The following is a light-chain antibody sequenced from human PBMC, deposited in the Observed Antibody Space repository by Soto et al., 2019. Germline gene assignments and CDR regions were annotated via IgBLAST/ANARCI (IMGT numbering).Light chain of an antibody. CDR3: QSYDSSLSGYV. CDR2: GNN. Sequence: QSALTQPPSVSGAPGQTVIISCSVSSSNLGAPYDVNWFRQLPGTVPRLLIYGNNNRPSGVPDRFSGSKSGTSASLAITGLQAEDEADYYCQSYDSSLSGYVFGTGTKV. V-gene: IGLV1-40*01. CDR1: SSNLGAPYD. J-gene: IGLJ1*01.